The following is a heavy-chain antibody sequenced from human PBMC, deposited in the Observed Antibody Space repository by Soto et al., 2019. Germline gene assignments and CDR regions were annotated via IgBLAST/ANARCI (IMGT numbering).Heavy chain of an antibody. CDR1: GFTFSSYA. D-gene: IGHD2-21*01. CDR3: AKDWGGGGLADAFDS. CDR2: ISGSGGST. Sequence: EVQLLESGGGLVQPGGSLRLSCAASGFTFSSYAMSWVRQAPGKGLEWVSAISGSGGSTYYADSVKGRFTISRDNSKNTLYLQMNSVRAEDTAVYYCAKDWGGGGLADAFDSWGQGTMVTVSS. J-gene: IGHJ3*02. V-gene: IGHV3-23*01.